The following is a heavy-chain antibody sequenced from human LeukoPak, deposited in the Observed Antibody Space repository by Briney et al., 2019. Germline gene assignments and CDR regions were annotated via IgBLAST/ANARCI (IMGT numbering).Heavy chain of an antibody. Sequence: SETLSLTCIVSGYSISSGYYWGWIRQPPGKGLEWIVNIHHSGSTYYNPSLKSRVTISVDTSKNQLSLKLSSVTAADTAVYYCARVAAGIGFFQHWGQGTLVTVYS. V-gene: IGHV4-38-2*02. J-gene: IGHJ1*01. CDR3: ARVAAGIGFFQH. CDR2: IHHSGST. D-gene: IGHD6-13*01. CDR1: GYSISSGYY.